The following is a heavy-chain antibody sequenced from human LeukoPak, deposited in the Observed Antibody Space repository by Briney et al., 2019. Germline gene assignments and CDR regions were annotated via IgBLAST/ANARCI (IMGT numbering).Heavy chain of an antibody. CDR1: EFTFSSHA. V-gene: IGHV3-30*04. CDR3: ARGGTYYYQYYYMDV. D-gene: IGHD3-16*01. Sequence: PGWSLRLSCAASEFTFSSHAMNGVGQAPGKGLDGVAVFSFDVRHIYYAASVKARFTISRDNSKNPLFLQMNSLSADDTAVYYCARGGTYYYQYYYMDVWGKGTTVTVSS. J-gene: IGHJ6*03. CDR2: FSFDVRHI.